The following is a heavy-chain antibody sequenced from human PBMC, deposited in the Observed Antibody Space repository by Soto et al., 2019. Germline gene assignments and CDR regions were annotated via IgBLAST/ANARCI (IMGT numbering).Heavy chain of an antibody. J-gene: IGHJ6*02. D-gene: IGHD3-10*01. CDR2: MNPNSGNT. CDR3: ARGPLITMVRGVIIRGDYGMDV. CDR1: GYTFTSYD. V-gene: IGHV1-8*01. Sequence: QVQLVQSGAEVKKPGASVKVSCKASGYTFTSYDINWVRQATGQGLEWMGWMNPNSGNTGYAQKFQGRVTMTRNTSISTAYMELSSLRSEDTAVYYCARGPLITMVRGVIIRGDYGMDVWGQGTTVTVSS.